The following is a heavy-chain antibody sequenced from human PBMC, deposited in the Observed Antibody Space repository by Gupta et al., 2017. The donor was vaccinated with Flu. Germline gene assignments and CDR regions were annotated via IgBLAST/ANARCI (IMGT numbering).Heavy chain of an antibody. J-gene: IGHJ1*01. CDR1: GFTFGDYT. D-gene: IGHD1-26*01. CDR2: IHRFDDRV. Sequence: EVQLVESGGGLIQPGRSLRLSCEASGFTFGDYTMHWVRQAPGKGLEWVSLIHRFDDRVEYAESVKGRFTISRDNARNFLYLHMSGLRSEDTALYYCVTDTADPGIEYFQHWGQGTLVTVS. CDR3: VTDTADPGIEYFQH. V-gene: IGHV3-9*01.